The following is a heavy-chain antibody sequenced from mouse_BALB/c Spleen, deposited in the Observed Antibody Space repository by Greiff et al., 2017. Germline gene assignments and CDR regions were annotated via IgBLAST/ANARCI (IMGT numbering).Heavy chain of an antibody. J-gene: IGHJ4*01. V-gene: IGHV5-17*02. D-gene: IGHD2-3*01. CDR1: GFTFSSFG. Sequence: EVQRVESGGGLVQPGGSRKLSCAASGFTFSSFGMHWVRQAPEKGLEWVAYISSGSSTIYYADTVKGRFTISRDNPKNTLFLQMTSLRSEDTAMYYCARCDGYYAMDYWGQGTSVTVSS. CDR3: ARCDGYYAMDY. CDR2: ISSGSSTI.